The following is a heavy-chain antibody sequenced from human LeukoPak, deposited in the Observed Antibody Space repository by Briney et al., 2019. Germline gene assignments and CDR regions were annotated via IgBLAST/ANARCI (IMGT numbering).Heavy chain of an antibody. Sequence: GASVKVSCKASGYTFTSYYMHWVRQAPGQGLEWMGGIIPIFGTANYAQKFQGRVTITADKSTSTAYMELSSLRSEDTAVYYCARLHYYGSGSYSYYYFDYWGQGTLVTVSS. CDR3: ARLHYYGSGSYSYYYFDY. CDR1: GYTFTSYY. D-gene: IGHD3-10*01. J-gene: IGHJ4*02. CDR2: IIPIFGTA. V-gene: IGHV1-69*06.